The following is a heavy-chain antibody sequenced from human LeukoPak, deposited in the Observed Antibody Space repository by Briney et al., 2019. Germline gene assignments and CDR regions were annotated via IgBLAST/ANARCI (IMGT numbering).Heavy chain of an antibody. CDR1: GFTFSIYW. Sequence: PGGSLRLSCAASGFTFSIYWMCWVRQAPGKGLEWVANINQDGSEKYSVDSVKGRFTISRDNAKNSLYLQMNSLRAEDTAVYYCAREYYYSRDYCMDVWGQGTTVTVSS. D-gene: IGHD3-10*01. V-gene: IGHV3-7*05. CDR3: AREYYYSRDYCMDV. J-gene: IGHJ6*02. CDR2: INQDGSEK.